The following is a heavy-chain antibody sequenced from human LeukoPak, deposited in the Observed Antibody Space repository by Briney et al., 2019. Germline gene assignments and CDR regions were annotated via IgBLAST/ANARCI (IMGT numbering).Heavy chain of an antibody. CDR2: ISGSGGST. CDR1: GFTFSSYG. Sequence: GGPLRLSCAASGFTFSSYGMSWVRQAPGKGLEWVSAISGSGGSTYYADSVKGRFTISRDNSKNTLYLQMNSLRAEDTAVYYCAKRRDGYGSDYFDYWGQGTLVTVSS. D-gene: IGHD5-24*01. J-gene: IGHJ4*02. V-gene: IGHV3-23*01. CDR3: AKRRDGYGSDYFDY.